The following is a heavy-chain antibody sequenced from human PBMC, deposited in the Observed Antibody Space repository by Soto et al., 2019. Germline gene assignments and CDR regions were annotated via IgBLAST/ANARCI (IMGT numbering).Heavy chain of an antibody. CDR3: VRDRGGGSGNYYKPEGMDV. V-gene: IGHV4-30-2*01. J-gene: IGHJ6*02. CDR1: SGSINSGGYS. CDR2: IYRSGIT. D-gene: IGHD3-10*01. Sequence: PSETLSLTCSVSSGSINSGGYSWSWLRQPPGQGLEWIGYIYRSGITSYNPSLKSRVTMSVDKTRNQFSLKLRSVNAADTAVYYCVRDRGGGSGNYYKPEGMDVWGQGTTVTVYS.